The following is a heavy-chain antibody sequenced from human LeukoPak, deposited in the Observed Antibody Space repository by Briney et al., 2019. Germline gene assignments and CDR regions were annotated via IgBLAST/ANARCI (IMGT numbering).Heavy chain of an antibody. D-gene: IGHD5-18*01. V-gene: IGHV3-21*04. CDR1: EFSFSSYS. Sequence: GGSLRLSCAASEFSFSSYSMNWVRQAPGKGLEWVSSIFQGGGEIHYADSVRGRFTISRDNSKSTLFLQMNSLRAEDTAIYYCATYRQVLLPFESWGQGTLVTVSS. J-gene: IGHJ4*02. CDR2: IFQGGGEI. CDR3: ATYRQVLLPFES.